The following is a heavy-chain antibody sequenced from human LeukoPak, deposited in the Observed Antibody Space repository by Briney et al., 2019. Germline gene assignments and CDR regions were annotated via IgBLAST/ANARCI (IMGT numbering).Heavy chain of an antibody. D-gene: IGHD5-12*01. CDR3: ARGLLRYSGYDYGFDY. CDR2: IWEDGSNK. CDR1: GFTFSSYG. Sequence: GGSLRLSCAASGFTFSSYGMHWVRQAPGKGLEWGAVIWEDGSNKYYADSVKGRFTISRDNSKNTLYLQMNSLRAEDTAVYYCARGLLRYSGYDYGFDYWGQGTLVTVSS. V-gene: IGHV3-33*01. J-gene: IGHJ4*02.